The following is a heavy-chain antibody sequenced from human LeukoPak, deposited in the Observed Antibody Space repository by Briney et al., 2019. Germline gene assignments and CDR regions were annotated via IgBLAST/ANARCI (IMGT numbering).Heavy chain of an antibody. Sequence: ASVKVSCKASGYTLTGYYMHWVRQAPGQGLEWMGWINPNSGGTNYAQKFRGRVTMTRDTSISTAYMELSRLRSDDTAVYYCARVPTTSDYYDSSGANAFDIWGQGTMVTVSS. CDR3: ARVPTTSDYYDSSGANAFDI. CDR2: INPNSGGT. CDR1: GYTLTGYY. V-gene: IGHV1-2*02. J-gene: IGHJ3*02. D-gene: IGHD3-22*01.